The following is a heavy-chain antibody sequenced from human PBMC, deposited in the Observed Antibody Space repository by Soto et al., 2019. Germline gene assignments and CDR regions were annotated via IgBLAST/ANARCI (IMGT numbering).Heavy chain of an antibody. CDR2: IWYDGSKK. J-gene: IGHJ4*02. D-gene: IGHD2-2*01. CDR1: GFTFSSYG. CDR3: ARDHRRDIVVVPAAVQYFDY. Sequence: QVQLVESGGGVVQPGRSLRLSCAASGFTFSSYGMHWVRQAPGKGLEWVAVIWYDGSKKYYADSVKGRFTISRDNSKNTLYLQMNSLRAEDTAVYYCARDHRRDIVVVPAAVQYFDYWGQGTLVTVSS. V-gene: IGHV3-33*01.